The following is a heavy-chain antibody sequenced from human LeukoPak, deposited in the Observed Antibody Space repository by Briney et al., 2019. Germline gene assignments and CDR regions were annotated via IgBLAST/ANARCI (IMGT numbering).Heavy chain of an antibody. Sequence: PGGSLRLSCAASGFTFSSYEMNWVRQAPGKGLEWVSYISSSGSTIYYADSVKGRFTISRDNAKNSLYLQMNSLRAEDTAVYYCARDLPPTLWFGESDAFDIWGQGTMVTVSS. V-gene: IGHV3-48*03. CDR2: ISSSGSTI. J-gene: IGHJ3*02. CDR3: ARDLPPTLWFGESDAFDI. D-gene: IGHD3-10*01. CDR1: GFTFSSYE.